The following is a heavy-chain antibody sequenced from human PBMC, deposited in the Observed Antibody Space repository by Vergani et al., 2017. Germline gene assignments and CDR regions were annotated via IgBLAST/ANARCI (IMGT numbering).Heavy chain of an antibody. V-gene: IGHV5-51*03. Sequence: EVQLVQSGAEVKKPGESQKISCQGSGYSFNNYWIGWVRQMPGKGLEWIGIIYPGDSDTRYSPSFQGQVTISADKSITTASLQWSSLKASDTAMYYCARLRGSPGNWFDPWGQGTLVTVSS. CDR2: IYPGDSDT. CDR3: ARLRGSPGNWFDP. CDR1: GYSFNNYW. J-gene: IGHJ5*02. D-gene: IGHD1-26*01.